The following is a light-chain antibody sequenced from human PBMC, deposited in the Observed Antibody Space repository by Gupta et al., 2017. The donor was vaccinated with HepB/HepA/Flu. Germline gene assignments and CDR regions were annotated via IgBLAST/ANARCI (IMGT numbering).Light chain of an antibody. V-gene: IGKV3-15*01. J-gene: IGKJ4*01. CDR2: GAF. Sequence: IVMTQSPATLSVSPGERATLSCRVSQTINSNLAWYQQNPGQAPRLLIYGAFTRATGIPARFSGSGSGTEFTLTISSLQSEDFAVYYGQQYKIWPLAFAGGTNVEIK. CDR3: QQYKIWPLA. CDR1: QTINSN.